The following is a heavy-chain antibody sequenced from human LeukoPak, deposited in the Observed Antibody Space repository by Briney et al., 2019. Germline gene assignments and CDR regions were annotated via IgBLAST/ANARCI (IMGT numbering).Heavy chain of an antibody. CDR3: AKMLLIYYDTSGGAFDI. V-gene: IGHV3-23*01. CDR2: ISGSGVNT. D-gene: IGHD3-22*01. J-gene: IGHJ3*02. Sequence: GGSLRLSCAASGFTFDDYGMSWVRQAPGKGLEWVSAISGSGVNTYYADSVKGRFTISRDNSKNTLYLQMNSLRAEDTAVYYCAKMLLIYYDTSGGAFDIWGQGTMVTVSS. CDR1: GFTFDDYG.